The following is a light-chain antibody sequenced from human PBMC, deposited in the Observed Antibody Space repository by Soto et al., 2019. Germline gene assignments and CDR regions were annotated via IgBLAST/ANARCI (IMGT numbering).Light chain of an antibody. V-gene: IGKV3-20*01. CDR1: QSVNNNY. J-gene: IGKJ3*01. Sequence: EIVLTQSTGTLSLSPGERATLSCRASQSVNNNYLAWYQQKPGQPPRLLIYGASSRTIGIPDRFSGGGSGTDFTLTMSGLEPEDFALYYCHQYGSSHTLGPGTKVDI. CDR2: GAS. CDR3: HQYGSSHT.